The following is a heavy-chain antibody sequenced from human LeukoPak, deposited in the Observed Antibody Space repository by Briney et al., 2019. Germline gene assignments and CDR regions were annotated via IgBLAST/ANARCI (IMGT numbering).Heavy chain of an antibody. J-gene: IGHJ4*02. D-gene: IGHD4-17*01. Sequence: EASVKVSCKASGYTFTGYYIHWVRQAPGQGLEWMGWINSYNGGTTYAQKFQGRVTMTRDTSISTAYMELSRLRSDDTAVYYCARDRDYGLMADYWGQGTLVTVSS. V-gene: IGHV1-2*02. CDR2: INSYNGGT. CDR1: GYTFTGYY. CDR3: ARDRDYGLMADY.